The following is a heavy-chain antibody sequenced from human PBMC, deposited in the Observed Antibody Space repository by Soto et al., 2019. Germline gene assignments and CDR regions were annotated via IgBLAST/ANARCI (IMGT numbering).Heavy chain of an antibody. CDR3: ARSTYYDILTGSYYYYAMDV. D-gene: IGHD3-9*01. V-gene: IGHV3-53*01. Sequence: GGSLRLSCAASGFTVGSSYMSWVRQAPGKGLEWVSVIYSEGTPYYADSVKGQFTISRENSNNTLYLHMNNLRAEDTAVYYCARSTYYDILTGSYYYYAMDVWGQGTTVTVSS. J-gene: IGHJ6*02. CDR1: GFTVGSSY. CDR2: IYSEGTP.